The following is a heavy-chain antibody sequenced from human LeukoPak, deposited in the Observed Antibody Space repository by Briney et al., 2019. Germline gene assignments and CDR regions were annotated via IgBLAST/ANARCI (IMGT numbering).Heavy chain of an antibody. CDR2: INHSGST. CDR3: ARGTWIQLWFLY. CDR1: GGSFSGYY. V-gene: IGHV4-34*01. D-gene: IGHD5-18*01. J-gene: IGHJ4*02. Sequence: PSETLSLTCAVYGGSFSGYYWSWIRQPPGKGLEWIGEINHSGSTNYNPSLKSRVTISVDTSKNQFSLKLSSVTAADTAVYYCARGTWIQLWFLYWGQGTLVTVSS.